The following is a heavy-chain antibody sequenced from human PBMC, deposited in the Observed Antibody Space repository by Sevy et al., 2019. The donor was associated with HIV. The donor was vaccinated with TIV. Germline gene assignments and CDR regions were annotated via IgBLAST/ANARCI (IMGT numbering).Heavy chain of an antibody. V-gene: IGHV4-39*01. D-gene: IGHD2-15*01. CDR1: AGSISSSSYY. CDR2: IYYSGST. J-gene: IGHJ4*02. Sequence: SETLSLTCTVSAGSISSSSYYWGWIRQPPGKGLEWIGSIYYSGSTYYNPSLKSRVTISVDTSKNQFSLKLSSVTAADTAVYYCARGVVVAATPFSFDYWGQGTLVTVSS. CDR3: ARGVVVAATPFSFDY.